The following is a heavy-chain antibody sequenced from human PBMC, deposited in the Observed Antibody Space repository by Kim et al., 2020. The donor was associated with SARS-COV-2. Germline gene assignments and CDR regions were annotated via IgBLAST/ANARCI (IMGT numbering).Heavy chain of an antibody. D-gene: IGHD3-9*01. Sequence: SETLSLTCTVSGGSISSSSYYWGWIRQPPGKGLEWIGSIYYSGSTYYNPSLKSRVTISVDTSKNQFSLKLSSVTAADTAVYYCARQPVLRYFDWLSDYYMDVWGNGTTVTVSS. V-gene: IGHV4-39*01. CDR3: ARQPVLRYFDWLSDYYMDV. CDR2: IYYSGST. J-gene: IGHJ6*03. CDR1: GGSISSSSYY.